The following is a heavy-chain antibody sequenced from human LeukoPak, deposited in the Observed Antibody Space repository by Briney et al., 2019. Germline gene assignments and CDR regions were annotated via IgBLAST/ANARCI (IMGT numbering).Heavy chain of an antibody. D-gene: IGHD3-3*01. J-gene: IGHJ4*02. CDR1: GFTFSIFW. Sequence: GGSLRLSCAASGFTFSIFWMTWVRQAPGKGLEWVANIKQDGSEKYYVDSVKGRFTISRDNAKNSLYLQMNSLRAEDTAVYYCARGPASGYDFWSGYHEYYFDYWGQGTLVTVSS. V-gene: IGHV3-7*01. CDR2: IKQDGSEK. CDR3: ARGPASGYDFWSGYHEYYFDY.